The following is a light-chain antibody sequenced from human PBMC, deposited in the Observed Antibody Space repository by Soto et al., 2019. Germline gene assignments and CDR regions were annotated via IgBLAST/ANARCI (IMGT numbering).Light chain of an antibody. Sequence: QSVLTQPASVSGSPGQSITISCTGTSSDVGGYNFVSWYQQHPGKAPKLMIYDVSTRPSGVSNRFSGSKSGTTASLTISGLQAEDEADYYCCSYTSSTSYVFGTGTKVPVL. J-gene: IGLJ1*01. CDR3: CSYTSSTSYV. CDR2: DVS. CDR1: SSDVGGYNF. V-gene: IGLV2-14*01.